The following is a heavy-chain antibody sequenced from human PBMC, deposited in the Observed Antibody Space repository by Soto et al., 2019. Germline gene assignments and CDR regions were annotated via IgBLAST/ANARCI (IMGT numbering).Heavy chain of an antibody. Sequence: GALRLSCAASGFTFSSYGVHWVRQAPGKGLEWVAVISYDGSNKYYADSVKGRFTISRDNSKNTLYLQMNSLRAEDTAVYYCAKAGVAAAGTSYYYYYGMDVWGQGTTVTVSS. V-gene: IGHV3-30*18. CDR2: ISYDGSNK. CDR1: GFTFSSYG. D-gene: IGHD6-13*01. J-gene: IGHJ6*02. CDR3: AKAGVAAAGTSYYYYYGMDV.